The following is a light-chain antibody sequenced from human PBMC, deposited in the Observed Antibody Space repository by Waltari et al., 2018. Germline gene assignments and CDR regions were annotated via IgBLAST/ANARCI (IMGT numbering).Light chain of an antibody. CDR2: SIN. J-gene: IGLJ2*01. CDR3: AAWDDSLNGVV. V-gene: IGLV1-44*01. Sequence: QSVLTQPPSASGTPGQRVTISCSGSSSNIGSNTVNWYQQRPGTAPKLLIYSINQRPSGVPDRFSGSKSGTSASLAISGLQSEDEADYDCAAWDDSLNGVVFGGGTKLTVL. CDR1: SSNIGSNT.